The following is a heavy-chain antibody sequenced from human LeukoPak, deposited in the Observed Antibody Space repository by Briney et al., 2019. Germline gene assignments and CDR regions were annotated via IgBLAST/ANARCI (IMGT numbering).Heavy chain of an antibody. CDR2: IYSGSTT. V-gene: IGHV3-66*01. D-gene: IGHD6-19*01. Sequence: PGGSLRLSCAASGFSVSGHYMSWVRQAPGKGLEWVSVIYSGSTTYYADSVKGRFTISRDNSKNTLYLQMNSLRAEDTAVYYCAKDLGYSSGWYFGAFDIWGQGTMVTVSS. J-gene: IGHJ3*02. CDR1: GFSVSGHY. CDR3: AKDLGYSSGWYFGAFDI.